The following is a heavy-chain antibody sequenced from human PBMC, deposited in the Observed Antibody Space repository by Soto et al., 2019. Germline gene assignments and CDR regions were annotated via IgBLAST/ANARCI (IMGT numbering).Heavy chain of an antibody. CDR1: GGSISSGDYY. CDR3: ARDSPSDITGTTRPGVFDY. V-gene: IGHV4-30-4*01. J-gene: IGHJ4*02. CDR2: IYYSGST. D-gene: IGHD1-7*01. Sequence: SETLSLTCTVSGGSISSGDYYWSWIRQPPGKGLEWIGYIYYSGSTYYNPSLKSRVTISVDTSKNQFSLKLSSVTAADTAVYYCARDSPSDITGTTRPGVFDYWGQGTLVTVSS.